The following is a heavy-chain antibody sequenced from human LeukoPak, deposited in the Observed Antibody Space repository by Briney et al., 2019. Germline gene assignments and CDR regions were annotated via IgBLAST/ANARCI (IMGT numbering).Heavy chain of an antibody. J-gene: IGHJ4*02. D-gene: IGHD3-16*02. Sequence: SETLSLTCAVYGGSLSGYYWSWIRQPPGKGLEWIGEINHSGSTNYNPSLKSRVTISVDTSKNQFSLKLSSVTAADTAVYYCARRPDYVWGSYRQPYYFDYWGQGTLVTVSS. CDR2: INHSGST. CDR3: ARRPDYVWGSYRQPYYFDY. CDR1: GGSLSGYY. V-gene: IGHV4-34*01.